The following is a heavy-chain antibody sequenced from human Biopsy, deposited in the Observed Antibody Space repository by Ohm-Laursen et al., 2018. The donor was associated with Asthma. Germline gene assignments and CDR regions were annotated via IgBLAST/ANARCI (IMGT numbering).Heavy chain of an antibody. J-gene: IGHJ4*02. CDR3: AKVRSDWVITESFDY. CDR1: GFKFDEYT. D-gene: IGHD3-22*01. V-gene: IGHV3-9*01. CDR2: ISWSSATI. Sequence: SLRLSCAASGFKFDEYTMHWVWQAPGKGLEWVSGISWSSATIGYADSVEGRFTISRDNAKNSVFLHMDSLRPEDTAFYYCAKVRSDWVITESFDYWGQGVLVTVSS.